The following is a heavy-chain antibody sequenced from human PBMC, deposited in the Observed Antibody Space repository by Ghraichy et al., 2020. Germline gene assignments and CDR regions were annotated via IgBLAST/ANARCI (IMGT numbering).Heavy chain of an antibody. Sequence: GGSLRLSCAASGFTVSTNSMSWVRQAPGKGLEWVSVIYSAGYAYYADSVEGRFTISRDNSKNTLYLHMNSLRAEDTAVYYCAGDPPGGSGFYYFNYWGQGTLVTVSS. J-gene: IGHJ4*02. CDR1: GFTVSTNS. V-gene: IGHV3-53*01. CDR3: AGDPPGGSGFYYFNY. D-gene: IGHD6-19*01. CDR2: IYSAGYA.